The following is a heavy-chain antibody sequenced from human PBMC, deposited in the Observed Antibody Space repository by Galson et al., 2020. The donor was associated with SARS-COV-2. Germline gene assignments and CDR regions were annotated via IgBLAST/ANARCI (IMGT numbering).Heavy chain of an antibody. Sequence: GESLKISCVASGFTFSSYVLTWVRQAPGKGLQWVSSISSSSSYIYYADSVKGRFTISRDNARNSLYLQMNSLRAEDTAVYYCAIKEGYYYYGMDVWGQGTTVTVSS. CDR1: GFTFSSYV. J-gene: IGHJ6*02. CDR3: AIKEGYYYYGMDV. CDR2: ISSSSSYI. V-gene: IGHV3-21*04.